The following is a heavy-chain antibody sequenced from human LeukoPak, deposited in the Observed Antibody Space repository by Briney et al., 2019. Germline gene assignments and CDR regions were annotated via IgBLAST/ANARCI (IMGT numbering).Heavy chain of an antibody. V-gene: IGHV3-9*01. Sequence: PGRSLRLSCAASGFTFDDYAMPWVRQVPGKGLEWVSGISWNNGSIGYADSVKGRFTISRDNAKNSLYLQMNSLRAEDTAFYYCAINGGGDSGYGNFDYWGQGTLVTVSS. CDR2: ISWNNGSI. CDR1: GFTFDDYA. D-gene: IGHD5-12*01. J-gene: IGHJ4*02. CDR3: AINGGGDSGYGNFDY.